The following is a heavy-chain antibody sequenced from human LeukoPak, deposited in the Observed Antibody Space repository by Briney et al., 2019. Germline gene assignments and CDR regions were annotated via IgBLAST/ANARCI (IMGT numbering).Heavy chain of an antibody. Sequence: ASVKVSCKASGYTFTSYGIIWVRQAPGQGLEWMGWISAYNGNTNYAQKLQGRVTMTTDTSTSTAYMELRSLRSDDTAVYYCARDRLADGFDYWGQETLVTVSS. D-gene: IGHD6-13*01. CDR1: GYTFTSYG. V-gene: IGHV1-18*01. CDR3: ARDRLADGFDY. J-gene: IGHJ4*02. CDR2: ISAYNGNT.